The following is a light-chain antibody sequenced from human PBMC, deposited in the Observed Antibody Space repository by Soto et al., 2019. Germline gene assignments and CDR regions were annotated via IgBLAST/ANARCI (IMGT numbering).Light chain of an antibody. CDR3: QQNFSPLLT. J-gene: IGKJ4*01. CDR2: AAS. Sequence: DIQMTQSPPSLSASIGDTVTITCRASQTITTYLNWFQQKPGKAPKLLIGAASTLQSGVPSRFSGSGSGTDFTLTITTLQPEESATYFCQQNFSPLLTFGGGTKLEI. V-gene: IGKV1-39*01. CDR1: QTITTY.